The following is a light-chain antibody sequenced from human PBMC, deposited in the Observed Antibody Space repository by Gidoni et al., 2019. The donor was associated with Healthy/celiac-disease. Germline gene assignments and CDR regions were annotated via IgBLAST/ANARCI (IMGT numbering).Light chain of an antibody. V-gene: IGKV3-20*01. CDR1: QSVSSSY. CDR2: GAS. Sequence: EIVLTQSTGTLSLSPGERATLSCRASQSVSSSYLAWYQQKPGQAPRLLIYGASSRATGIPDRFSGSGSGTDFTLTISRLVPEDFAVYYCQQYGSSSWTFGQGTKVEIK. CDR3: QQYGSSSWT. J-gene: IGKJ1*01.